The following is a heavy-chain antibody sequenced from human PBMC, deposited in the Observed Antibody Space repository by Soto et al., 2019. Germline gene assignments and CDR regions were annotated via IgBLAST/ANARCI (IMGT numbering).Heavy chain of an antibody. V-gene: IGHV3-73*01. D-gene: IGHD3-3*01. CDR3: TRQTEYYDFWSGYYAFDY. J-gene: IGHJ4*02. CDR1: GFTFSGSA. Sequence: GGSLRLSCAASGFTFSGSAMHWVRQASGKGLEWVGRIRSKANSYATAYAASVKGRFTISRDDSKNTAYLQMNSLKTEDTAVYYCTRQTEYYDFWSGYYAFDYWGQGTLVTVSS. CDR2: IRSKANSYAT.